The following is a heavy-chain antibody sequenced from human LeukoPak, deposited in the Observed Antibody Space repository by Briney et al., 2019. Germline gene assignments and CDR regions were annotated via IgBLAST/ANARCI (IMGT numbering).Heavy chain of an antibody. CDR3: ARGCAIGVTGWWCDP. V-gene: IGHV3-13*01. J-gene: IGHJ5*02. Sequence: PGGALMLFCADSSFYFIAYYMHWVRQAMGKDVEWVSAIVYAGDSYYPDSVTGRFPISRENAKNSLYLQLHSLRVRASDVYYCARGCAIGVTGWWCDPWGQGTLVSVPS. D-gene: IGHD1-20*01. CDR2: IVYAGDS. CDR1: SFYFIAYY.